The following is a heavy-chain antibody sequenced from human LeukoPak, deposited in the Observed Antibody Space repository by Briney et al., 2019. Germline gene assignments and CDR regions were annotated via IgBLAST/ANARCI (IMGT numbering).Heavy chain of an antibody. D-gene: IGHD6-13*01. Sequence: ASVKVSCKASGYTFTRHYMNWVRQAPGQGLEWMGKINPSSGGTGYAQKFQGRVTMTRNTSISTAYMELSSLRSEDTAVYYCARGPYYSSSWYGREGPKDYWGQGTLVTVSS. CDR1: GYTFTRHY. V-gene: IGHV1-46*01. J-gene: IGHJ4*02. CDR2: INPSSGGT. CDR3: ARGPYYSSSWYGREGPKDY.